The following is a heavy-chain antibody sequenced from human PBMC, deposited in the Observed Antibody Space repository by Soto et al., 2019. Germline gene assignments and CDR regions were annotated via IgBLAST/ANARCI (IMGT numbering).Heavy chain of an antibody. CDR3: XRVPDR. CDR1: GGSISSGGYS. Sequence: QLQLQESGSGLVKPSQTLSLTCAVSGGSISSGGYSWSWIRQPPGKGLEWIGYIYHSGSTYYNPSLKSRXXXXXXXXXXXXXXXXXXXXXXXXXXXXXXRVPDRWGQGTLVTVSS. V-gene: IGHV4-30-2*01. D-gene: IGHD2-2*01. CDR2: IYHSGST. J-gene: IGHJ5*02.